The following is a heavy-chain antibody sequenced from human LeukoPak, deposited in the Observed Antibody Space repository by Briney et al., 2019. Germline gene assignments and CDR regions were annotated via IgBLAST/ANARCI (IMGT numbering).Heavy chain of an antibody. V-gene: IGHV4-34*01. D-gene: IGHD1-26*01. CDR2: IYHSGST. J-gene: IGHJ3*02. Sequence: SETLSLTCAVYGGSFSGYYWSWIRQPPGKGLEWIGEIYHSGSTNYNPSLKSRVTISVDKSKNQFSLKLSSVTAADTAVYYCARDTQGELVAFDIWGQGTMVTVSS. CDR3: ARDTQGELVAFDI. CDR1: GGSFSGYY.